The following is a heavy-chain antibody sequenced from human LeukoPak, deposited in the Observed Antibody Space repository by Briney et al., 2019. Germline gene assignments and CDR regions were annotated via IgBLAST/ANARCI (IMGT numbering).Heavy chain of an antibody. J-gene: IGHJ4*02. V-gene: IGHV3-53*01. CDR3: AKDSNGWYLYYFDY. CDR1: GFTVSSNY. Sequence: GGSLRLSCAASGFTVSSNYMSWVRQAPGKGLEWVSIIYSGGSTFYADSVKGRFTISRDNSKNTLHLQMNSLRAEDTAVYYCAKDSNGWYLYYFDYWGQGTLVTVSS. CDR2: IYSGGST. D-gene: IGHD6-19*01.